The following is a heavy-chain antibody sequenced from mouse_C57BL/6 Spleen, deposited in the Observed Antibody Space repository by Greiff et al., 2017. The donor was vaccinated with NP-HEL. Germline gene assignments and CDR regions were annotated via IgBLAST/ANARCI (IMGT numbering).Heavy chain of an antibody. V-gene: IGHV1-69*01. CDR3: ARLGGNYGDYAMDY. D-gene: IGHD2-1*01. J-gene: IGHJ4*01. Sequence: QVQLQQPGAELVMPGASVKLSCKASGYTFTSYWMHWVKQRPGQGLEWIGEIDPSDSYTNYNQKFKGKSTLTVDKSSSTAYMQLSSLTSEDSAVYYCARLGGNYGDYAMDYWGQGTSVTVFS. CDR1: GYTFTSYW. CDR2: IDPSDSYT.